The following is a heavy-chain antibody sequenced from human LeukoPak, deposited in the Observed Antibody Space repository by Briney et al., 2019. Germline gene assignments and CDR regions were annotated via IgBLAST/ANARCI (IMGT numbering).Heavy chain of an antibody. D-gene: IGHD1-26*01. Sequence: GGSLRLSCADSGFTFSSYSMNWVRQAPGKGLEWVSSISSGSSHIFYADSVKGRFTISRENARNSLYLQMNSLSAEDTAVYYCARGGPGATRDDTFDIWGQGTMVTVSS. CDR2: ISSGSSHI. CDR1: GFTFSSYS. CDR3: ARGGPGATRDDTFDI. J-gene: IGHJ3*02. V-gene: IGHV3-21*01.